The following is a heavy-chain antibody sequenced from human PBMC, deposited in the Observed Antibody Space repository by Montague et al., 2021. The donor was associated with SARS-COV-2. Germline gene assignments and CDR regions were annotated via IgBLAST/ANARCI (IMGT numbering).Heavy chain of an antibody. J-gene: IGHJ6*02. CDR1: GGSISSYY. D-gene: IGHD3-9*01. Sequence: SETLSLTCTVSGGSISSYYWSWIRQPPGKGLEWIGYIYYSESTXXXPSXXXRVTISVDTSKNQFSLKLSSVTAADTAVYYCARHKSFDWLLIPKVGYYCMDVWGQGTTVTVSS. V-gene: IGHV4-59*08. CDR2: IYYSEST. CDR3: ARHKSFDWLLIPKVGYYCMDV.